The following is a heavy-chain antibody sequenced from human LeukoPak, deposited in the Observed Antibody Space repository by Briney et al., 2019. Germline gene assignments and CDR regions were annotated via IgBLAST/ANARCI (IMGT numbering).Heavy chain of an antibody. CDR1: GFTFSSYA. CDR3: AKAYRGHCSSTSCYSELYNWFDP. J-gene: IGHJ5*02. Sequence: TGGSLRLSCAASGFTFSSYAMSWVRQAPGKGLEWVSAISGSGGSTYYADSVKGRFTISRDNSKSTLYLQMNSLRAEDTAVYYCAKAYRGHCSSTSCYSELYNWFDPWGQGTLVTVSS. V-gene: IGHV3-23*01. D-gene: IGHD2-2*02. CDR2: ISGSGGST.